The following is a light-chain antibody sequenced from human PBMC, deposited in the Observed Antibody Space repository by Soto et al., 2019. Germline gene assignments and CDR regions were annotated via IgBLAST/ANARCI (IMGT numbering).Light chain of an antibody. V-gene: IGKV1-39*01. CDR3: QQSDSTPTRPT. CDR2: AAS. CDR1: QSITTH. Sequence: DIQMTQSPSSLSASVGDRVAITCRASQSITTHVNWYQQKPGKAPKLLIYAASILQSGVPSRFSGSRSGTDVTLAISSLQPEDFATYYWQQSDSTPTRPTFGQGTKVEIK. J-gene: IGKJ2*01.